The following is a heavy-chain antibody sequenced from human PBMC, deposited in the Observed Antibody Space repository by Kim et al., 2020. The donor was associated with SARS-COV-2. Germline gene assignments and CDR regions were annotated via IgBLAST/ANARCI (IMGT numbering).Heavy chain of an antibody. CDR1: GFTFSNAW. CDR3: TAGFLEWLLYRYSSYYYYYGMDV. J-gene: IGHJ6*02. CDR2: IKSKTDGGTT. Sequence: GGSLRLSCAASGFTFSNAWMSWVRQAPGKGLEWVGRIKSKTDGGTTDYAAPVKGRFTISRDDSKNTLYLQMNSLKTEDTAVYYCTAGFLEWLLYRYSSYYYYYGMDVWGQGTTVTVSS. D-gene: IGHD3-3*01. V-gene: IGHV3-15*01.